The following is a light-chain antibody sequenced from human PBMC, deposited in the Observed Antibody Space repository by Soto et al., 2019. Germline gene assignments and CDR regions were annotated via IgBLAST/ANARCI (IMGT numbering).Light chain of an antibody. J-gene: IGKJ1*01. V-gene: IGKV1-5*03. Sequence: IQMTQSPSTLSASVGDSVAITCRASDNIVHWVAWYQQKPGKAPRLLIYKAANLADEAPSRFAGSGSGTDFTLTITRLQPDDVATYYCQHYNSFSRTCGQGTKVDI. CDR2: KAA. CDR1: DNIVHW. CDR3: QHYNSFSRT.